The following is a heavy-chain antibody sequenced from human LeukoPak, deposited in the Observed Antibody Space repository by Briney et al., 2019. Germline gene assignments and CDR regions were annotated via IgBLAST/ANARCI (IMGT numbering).Heavy chain of an antibody. V-gene: IGHV1-18*01. CDR1: GYTFTSYG. D-gene: IGHD2-2*01. CDR2: ISAYNGNT. Sequence: GASVKVSCKASGYTFTSYGISWVRQAPGQGLEWMGWISAYNGNTNYAQKLQGRVTITTDTSTSTAYMELRSLRSDDTAVYYCARDPNCSSTSCYPDFFDYWGQGTLVTVYS. CDR3: ARDPNCSSTSCYPDFFDY. J-gene: IGHJ4*02.